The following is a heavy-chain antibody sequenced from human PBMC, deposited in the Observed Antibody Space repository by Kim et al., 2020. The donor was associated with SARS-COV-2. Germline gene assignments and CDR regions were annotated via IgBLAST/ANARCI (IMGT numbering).Heavy chain of an antibody. V-gene: IGHV1-8*01. J-gene: IGHJ4*02. Sequence: ASVKVSCKASGYTFTSYDINWVRQATGQGLEWMGWMNPNSGNTGYAQKFQGRVTMTRNTSISTAYMELSSLRSEDTAVYYCARYTAMDPTLDYWGQGTLVTVSS. CDR1: GYTFTSYD. CDR3: ARYTAMDPTLDY. D-gene: IGHD5-18*01. CDR2: MNPNSGNT.